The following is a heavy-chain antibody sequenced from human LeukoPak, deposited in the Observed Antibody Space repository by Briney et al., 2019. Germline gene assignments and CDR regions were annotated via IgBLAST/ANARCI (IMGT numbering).Heavy chain of an antibody. J-gene: IGHJ4*02. CDR3: PRQSYASGWNPFDY. CDR2: ISGGGITT. CDR1: GFTFSNYA. V-gene: IGHV3-23*01. D-gene: IGHD6-19*01. Sequence: GGSLRVSCAASGFTFSNYAMSWVRQARGKGLEWVSTISGGGITTYYGDSAKGRFTISRDNSKNTMFLQMNSLRADDTAVYYCPRQSYASGWNPFDYWGQGILVTVSS.